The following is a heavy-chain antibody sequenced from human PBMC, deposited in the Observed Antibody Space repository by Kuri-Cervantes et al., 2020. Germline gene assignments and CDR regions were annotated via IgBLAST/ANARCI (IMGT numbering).Heavy chain of an antibody. V-gene: IGHV4-4*07. Sequence: ESLKISCAVSGGSISSYYWSWIRQPAGKGLEWIGRIYTSGSTNYNPSLKGRVTMSVDTSKNQFSLKLSSVTAADTAVYYCARDSGNPMRFGELLFGVHYYGMDVWGQGTTVTVSS. CDR2: IYTSGST. J-gene: IGHJ6*02. CDR3: ARDSGNPMRFGELLFGVHYYGMDV. D-gene: IGHD3-10*01. CDR1: GGSISSYY.